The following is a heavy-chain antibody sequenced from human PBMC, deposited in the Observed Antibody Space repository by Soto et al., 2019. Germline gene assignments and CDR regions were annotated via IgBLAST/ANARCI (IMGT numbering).Heavy chain of an antibody. CDR3: TTDNGAYCGGDCSNHAPYYYYGMDV. V-gene: IGHV3-15*07. J-gene: IGHJ6*02. Sequence: PGGSLRLSCAASGFTFSNAWMNWVRQAPGKGLEWVGRIKSKTDGGTTDYAAPVKGRFTISRDDSKNTLYLQMNSLKTEDTAVYYCTTDNGAYCGGDCSNHAPYYYYGMDVWGQGTTVTVSS. D-gene: IGHD2-21*02. CDR1: GFTFSNAW. CDR2: IKSKTDGGTT.